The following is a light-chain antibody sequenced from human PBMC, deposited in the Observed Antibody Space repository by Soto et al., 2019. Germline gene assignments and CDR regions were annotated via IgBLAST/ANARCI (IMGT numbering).Light chain of an antibody. CDR3: FLSSNGARPVV. Sequence: QTVVTQEPSLTVSPGGTVTLTCDSSTGPVTSGHWPYWLQQKPGQAPRTLIYDTSKKHSWTPARFSGSLLGGKAALTLSGAQPEYEADYYCFLSSNGARPVVFGGGTKLTVL. J-gene: IGLJ2*01. CDR1: TGPVTSGHW. CDR2: DTS. V-gene: IGLV7-46*01.